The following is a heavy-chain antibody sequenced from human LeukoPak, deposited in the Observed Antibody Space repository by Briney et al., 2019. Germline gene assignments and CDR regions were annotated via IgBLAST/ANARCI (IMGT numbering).Heavy chain of an antibody. CDR2: ISGGGVTT. J-gene: IGHJ4*02. D-gene: IGHD6-19*01. Sequence: PGGSLRLSCVGSGFTSIAYALTWARQAPGKGLEWVSGISGGGVTTYYADSVKGRFTISRDNSKNTLYLQMNSLRAEDTAIYYCAKFRADSSGWPFDYWGQGTLVTVSS. CDR3: AKFRADSSGWPFDY. V-gene: IGHV3-23*01. CDR1: GFTSIAYA.